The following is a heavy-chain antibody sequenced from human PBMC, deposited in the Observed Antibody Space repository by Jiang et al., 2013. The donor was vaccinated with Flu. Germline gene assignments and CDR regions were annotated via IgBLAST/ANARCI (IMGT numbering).Heavy chain of an antibody. CDR1: GYTFTSYA. J-gene: IGHJ4*02. V-gene: IGHV1-3*01. CDR3: ARWVDFDWPTRYFDY. D-gene: IGHD3-9*01. CDR2: INAGNGNT. Sequence: SGAEVKKPGASVKVSCKASGYTFTSYAMHWVRQAPGQRLEWMGWINAGNGNTKYSQKFQGRVTITRDTSASTAYMELSSLRSEDTAVYYCARWVDFDWPTRYFDYWGQGTLVTVSS.